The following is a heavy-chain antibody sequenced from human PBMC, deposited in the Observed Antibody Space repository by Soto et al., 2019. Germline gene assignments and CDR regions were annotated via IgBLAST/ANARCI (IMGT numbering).Heavy chain of an antibody. J-gene: IGHJ4*02. CDR3: ARGGRGGREYRSSHLDY. Sequence: QVQLVQSGAEVKKPGSSVKVSCKASGGTFSSYTISWVRQAPGQGLEWMGRIIPILGIANYAQKCQGRVTLTADKSTSTAYMELSSLRSEDTAVYYCARGGRGGREYRSSHLDYWGQGTLVTVSS. D-gene: IGHD6-13*01. CDR1: GGTFSSYT. V-gene: IGHV1-69*02. CDR2: IIPILGIA.